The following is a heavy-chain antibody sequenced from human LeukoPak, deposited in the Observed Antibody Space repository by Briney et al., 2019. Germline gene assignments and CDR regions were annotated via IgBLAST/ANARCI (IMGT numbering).Heavy chain of an antibody. CDR2: ISAYNGNT. D-gene: IGHD3-10*01. J-gene: IGHJ4*02. Sequence: ASVKVSCKASGYTFTSYGISWVRQAPGQGLEWMGWISAYNGNTNYAQKLQGRVTMTTDTSTSTAYMELRSLRSDDTAVYYCARDPWFGELLASYFDYWGQGTLVTVSS. CDR3: ARDPWFGELLASYFDY. CDR1: GYTFTSYG. V-gene: IGHV1-18*01.